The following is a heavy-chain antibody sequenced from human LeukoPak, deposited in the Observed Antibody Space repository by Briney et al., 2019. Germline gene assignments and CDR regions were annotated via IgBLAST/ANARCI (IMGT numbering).Heavy chain of an antibody. CDR1: GFTVSSNY. CDR3: ARSLRVRGVPDYMDV. V-gene: IGHV3-53*01. Sequence: GGSLRLSCAASGFTVSSNYMTWVRQAPGKGLEWVSVIHKNAITYYADTVKGRFTISRDNSKNMLYLQMNSLRAEVTAVYYCARSLRVRGVPDYMDVWGKGTTVTISS. J-gene: IGHJ6*03. CDR2: IHKNAIT. D-gene: IGHD3-10*01.